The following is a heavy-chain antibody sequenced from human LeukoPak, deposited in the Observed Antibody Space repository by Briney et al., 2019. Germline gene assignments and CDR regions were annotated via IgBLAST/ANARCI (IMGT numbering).Heavy chain of an antibody. D-gene: IGHD2-2*02. CDR3: ARDGDIVVVPAAISGMYYYYGMDV. J-gene: IGHJ6*02. Sequence: SETLSLTCTVSGGSISSYYWSWIRQPAGKGLEWIGRIYTSGSTNYNPSLTSRVTMSVDTSKNQFSLKLSSVTAADTAVYYCARDGDIVVVPAAISGMYYYYGMDVWGQGTTVTVSS. V-gene: IGHV4-4*07. CDR1: GGSISSYY. CDR2: IYTSGST.